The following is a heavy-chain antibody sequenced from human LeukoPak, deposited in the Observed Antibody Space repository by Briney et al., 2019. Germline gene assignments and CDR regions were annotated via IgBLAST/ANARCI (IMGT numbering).Heavy chain of an antibody. Sequence: GGSLRLSCAASGFTFSSYAMSWVRQAPGKGLEWVSVIYSGGSTYYADSVKGRFTISRDNSKNTLYLQMNSLRAEDTAVYYCARDRIEYSSSDYFDYWGQGTLVTVSS. CDR1: GFTFSSYA. V-gene: IGHV3-53*01. D-gene: IGHD6-6*01. CDR3: ARDRIEYSSSDYFDY. J-gene: IGHJ4*02. CDR2: IYSGGST.